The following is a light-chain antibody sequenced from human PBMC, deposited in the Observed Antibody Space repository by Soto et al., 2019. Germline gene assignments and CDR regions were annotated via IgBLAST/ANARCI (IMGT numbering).Light chain of an antibody. CDR3: QQYGSSPLFT. CDR2: GAS. CDR1: QSVSSNY. V-gene: IGKV3-20*01. Sequence: EIVLTQSPGTLSLSPGERATLSCRASQSVSSNYLAWYQQKPGQAPRLLIYGASSRATGIPDRFSGSGSGTDFTLSISRLEPEDFAMYYCQQYGSSPLFTFGPGTKVEIK. J-gene: IGKJ3*01.